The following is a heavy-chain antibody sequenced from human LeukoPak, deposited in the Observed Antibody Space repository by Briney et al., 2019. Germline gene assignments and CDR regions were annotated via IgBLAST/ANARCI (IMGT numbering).Heavy chain of an antibody. CDR3: ASIAARRPSDY. Sequence: PGGSLRLSCAASGFTFSSYWMHWVRQAAGKGLVWVSRIYSDGSSTSYADSEKGRFTISRDNDKNTLYLQMNSLRAEHTAVYYCASIAARRPSDYWGQGTLVTVYS. D-gene: IGHD6-6*01. CDR1: GFTFSSYW. V-gene: IGHV3-74*01. CDR2: IYSDGSST. J-gene: IGHJ4*02.